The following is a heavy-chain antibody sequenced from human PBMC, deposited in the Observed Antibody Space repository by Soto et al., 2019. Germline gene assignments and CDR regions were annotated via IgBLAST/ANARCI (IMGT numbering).Heavy chain of an antibody. V-gene: IGHV3-30*18. CDR1: GFTFSSYG. Sequence: QVQLVESGGGVVQPGGSLRLSCAASGFTFSSYGMHWVRQAPGKGLEWVAVISYDGSNKYYADSVKGRFTISRDNSKNTLYLQMNSLRAEDTAVYYCAKKVGSTSWDDWYFDLWGRGTLVTVSS. D-gene: IGHD2-2*01. CDR2: ISYDGSNK. J-gene: IGHJ2*01. CDR3: AKKVGSTSWDDWYFDL.